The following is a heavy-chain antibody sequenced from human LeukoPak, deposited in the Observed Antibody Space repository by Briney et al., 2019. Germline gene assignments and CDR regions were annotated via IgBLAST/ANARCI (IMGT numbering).Heavy chain of an antibody. D-gene: IGHD3-10*01. CDR1: GFTFSSYG. V-gene: IGHV3-33*06. Sequence: PGGSLRLSCAASGFTFSSYGMHWVRQAPGKGLEWVAVIWYEGSNTYYADSVKGRFTISRDNSKNTLYLQMNSLRAEDTAVYYCAKAASISRGVYPFDHWGQGALVTVSS. J-gene: IGHJ4*02. CDR3: AKAASISRGVYPFDH. CDR2: IWYEGSNT.